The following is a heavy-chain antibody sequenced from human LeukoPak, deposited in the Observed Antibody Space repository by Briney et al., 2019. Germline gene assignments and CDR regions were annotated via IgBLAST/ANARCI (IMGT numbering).Heavy chain of an antibody. Sequence: ASVTVSCKASGYTFTSYGISWVRQAPGQGLEWMGWISAYNGNTNYAQKLQGRVTMTTDTSTSTAYMELRSLRSDDTAVYYCARLKTTVVTPRVIDYWGQGTLVTVSS. CDR2: ISAYNGNT. CDR3: ARLKTTVVTPRVIDY. CDR1: GYTFTSYG. D-gene: IGHD4-23*01. J-gene: IGHJ4*02. V-gene: IGHV1-18*01.